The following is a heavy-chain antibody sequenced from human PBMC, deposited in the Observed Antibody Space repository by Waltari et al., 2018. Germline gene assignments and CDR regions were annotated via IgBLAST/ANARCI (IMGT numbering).Heavy chain of an antibody. CDR2: IYSGGST. V-gene: IGHV3-23*03. D-gene: IGHD3-3*01. Sequence: EVQLLESGGGLVQPGGSLRLSCAASGFTFSSYAMSWVRQAPGKGLEWVSVIYSGGSTYYADSVKGRFTISRDNSKNTLYLQMNSLRAEDTAVYYCAKDLIFGVVRYFQHWGQGTLVTVSS. J-gene: IGHJ1*01. CDR1: GFTFSSYA. CDR3: AKDLIFGVVRYFQH.